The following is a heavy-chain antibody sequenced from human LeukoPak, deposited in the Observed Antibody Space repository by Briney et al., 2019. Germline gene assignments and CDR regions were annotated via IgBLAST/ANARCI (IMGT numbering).Heavy chain of an antibody. Sequence: GGSLRLSCAASGFTFSSYSMNWVRQAPGKGLEWVSYISSSGSTIYYADSVKGRFTISRDNAKNSLYLQMNSLRAEDTAVYYCASGGYYLFDYWGQGTLVTVSS. CDR2: ISSSGSTI. J-gene: IGHJ4*02. D-gene: IGHD3-22*01. CDR1: GFTFSSYS. V-gene: IGHV3-48*04. CDR3: ASGGYYLFDY.